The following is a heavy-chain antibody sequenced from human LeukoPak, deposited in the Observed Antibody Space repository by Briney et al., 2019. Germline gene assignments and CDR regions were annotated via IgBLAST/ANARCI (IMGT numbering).Heavy chain of an antibody. CDR1: GGTFSSYA. J-gene: IGHJ6*02. Sequence: GSSVKVSCKASGGTFSSYAISWVRQAPGQGLEWMGGIIPILGIANYAQKFQGRVTITADKSTSTAYMELSSLRSEDTAVYYCARDARDRRWLQFVHYYYYGMDVWGQGTTVTVCS. V-gene: IGHV1-69*04. D-gene: IGHD5-24*01. CDR3: ARDARDRRWLQFVHYYYYGMDV. CDR2: IIPILGIA.